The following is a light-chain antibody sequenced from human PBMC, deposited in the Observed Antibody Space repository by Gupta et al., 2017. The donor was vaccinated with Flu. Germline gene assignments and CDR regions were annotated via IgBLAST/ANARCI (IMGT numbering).Light chain of an antibody. J-gene: IGLJ3*02. CDR1: SSNIGSNY. V-gene: IGLV1-47*01. CDR2: RNN. CDR3: EAWDDSLRGWV. Sequence: QSVLTQPPSASGTPGQRVTISCSGSSSNIGSNYVYWYQQLPGTAPKLLIYRNNQRPSGVPDRFSGSKSGTSASLAIRGLRSEDEADYYCEAWDDSLRGWVFGGGTKLTVL.